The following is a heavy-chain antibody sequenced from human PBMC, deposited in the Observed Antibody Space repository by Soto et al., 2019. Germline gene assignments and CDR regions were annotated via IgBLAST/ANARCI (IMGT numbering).Heavy chain of an antibody. V-gene: IGHV4-38-2*01. CDR2: IYHGGST. CDR1: CYSISSGYY. Sequence: PSETLSLTCAGSCYSISSGYYWGWLRQPPGKGLEWIGSIYHGGSTYYNPSLNSRVTLSIDMTNNHVSLILNSVTAADTAVYYCARVGYCTSTTCYKAHYYAMDVWGQGTTVTVSS. CDR3: ARVGYCTSTTCYKAHYYAMDV. J-gene: IGHJ6*02. D-gene: IGHD2-2*03.